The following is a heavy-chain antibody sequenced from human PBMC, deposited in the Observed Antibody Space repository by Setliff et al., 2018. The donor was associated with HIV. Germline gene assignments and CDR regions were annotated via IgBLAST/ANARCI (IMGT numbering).Heavy chain of an antibody. V-gene: IGHV1-58*01. CDR2: IVVGSGNT. CDR1: GFTFTSSA. CDR3: AEAGVSGSGSLPHYYYYYGMDV. Sequence: ASVKVSCKASGFTFTSSAVQWVRQARGQRLEWIGWIVVGSGNTNYAQKFQERVTITRDMSTSTAYMELSSLRSEDTAVYYCAEAGVSGSGSLPHYYYYYGMDVWGQGTTVTVSS. J-gene: IGHJ6*02. D-gene: IGHD3-10*01.